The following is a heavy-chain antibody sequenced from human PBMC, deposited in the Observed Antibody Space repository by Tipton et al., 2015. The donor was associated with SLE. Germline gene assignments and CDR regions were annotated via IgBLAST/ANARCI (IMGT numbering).Heavy chain of an antibody. CDR2: ISSSGSTI. CDR1: GFTFSDYY. V-gene: IGHV3-11*04. D-gene: IGHD2-15*01. J-gene: IGHJ6*03. Sequence: SLRLSCAASGFTFSDYYMSWIRQSPGKGLEWVSYISSSGSTIYYADSVKGRFTISRDNAKNSLYLQMNSLRAEDTAVYYCARAGGPPYYYYYMDVWGKGTTVTISS. CDR3: ARAGGPPYYYYYMDV.